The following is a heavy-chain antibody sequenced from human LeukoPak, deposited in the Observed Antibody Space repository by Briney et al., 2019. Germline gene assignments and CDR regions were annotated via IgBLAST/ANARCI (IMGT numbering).Heavy chain of an antibody. D-gene: IGHD3-22*01. CDR3: TSELYFSDGSGL. CDR2: ITRSSNSI. V-gene: IGHV3-21*01. J-gene: IGHJ3*01. Sequence: GGSLRLSCVTSGFSFSTYSMSWVRQSPGKGLEWVSAITRSSNSIYYADAVKGRFTIFRDNAKRSVYLQMNSLRVEDTAIYYCTSELYFSDGSGLWGPGTVVTVSS. CDR1: GFSFSTYS.